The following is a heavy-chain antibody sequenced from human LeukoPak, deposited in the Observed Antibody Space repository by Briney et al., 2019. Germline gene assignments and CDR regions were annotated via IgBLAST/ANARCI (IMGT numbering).Heavy chain of an antibody. D-gene: IGHD1-1*01. Sequence: SETLSLTCAVSGGSISGGNWWSWVRQPPGKGLEWIGEIYHSGSTNYNPSLKSRVTISVDNSKNQFSLQLTSVTAADTAVYYCARIGNYYFDYWGQGTLVTVSS. CDR2: IYHSGST. V-gene: IGHV4-4*02. CDR1: GGSISGGNW. J-gene: IGHJ4*02. CDR3: ARIGNYYFDY.